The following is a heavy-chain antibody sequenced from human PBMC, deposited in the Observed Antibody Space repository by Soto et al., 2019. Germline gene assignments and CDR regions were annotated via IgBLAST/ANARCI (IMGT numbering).Heavy chain of an antibody. D-gene: IGHD3-10*01. CDR3: ARGGDGFDVGDF. J-gene: IGHJ1*01. CDR1: GYTFTNVG. CDR2: ISTDTGET. V-gene: IGHV1-18*01. Sequence: QVRLMQSGSDVKRPGASVKVSCKASGYTFTNVGMNWVRQAPGQGLEWIGWISTDTGETNYAQKFQGRVTITTDTSMSTAYMDMRNLTSNDTAVYYCARGGDGFDVGDFWGQGTLVIVSS.